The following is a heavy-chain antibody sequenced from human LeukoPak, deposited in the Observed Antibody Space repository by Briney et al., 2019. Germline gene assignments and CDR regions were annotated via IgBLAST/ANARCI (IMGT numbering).Heavy chain of an antibody. CDR1: GGSFSGYY. J-gene: IGHJ4*02. Sequence: SETLSLTCAVYGGSFSGYYWSWIRQPPGKGLEWIGEINHSGSTNYNPSLKSRVTISVDTSRNQFSLKVSSVTAADTAVYYCARHLRDYYDRGYYFDYWGQGTLVTVSS. V-gene: IGHV4-34*01. D-gene: IGHD3-22*01. CDR2: INHSGST. CDR3: ARHLRDYYDRGYYFDY.